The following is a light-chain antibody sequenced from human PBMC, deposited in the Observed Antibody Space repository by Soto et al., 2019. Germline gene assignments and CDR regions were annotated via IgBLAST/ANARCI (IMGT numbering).Light chain of an antibody. CDR2: GAS. Sequence: EIVMTQSPATLSVSPGEGATLSCRASQSVSSNLAWYQQKPGQAPRLLIYGASTGATGTPARFSGSGGATDFTLTISSLQSEDFALYYCQQYYHWPWTFGQGTKVDIK. J-gene: IGKJ1*01. CDR1: QSVSSN. V-gene: IGKV3-15*01. CDR3: QQYYHWPWT.